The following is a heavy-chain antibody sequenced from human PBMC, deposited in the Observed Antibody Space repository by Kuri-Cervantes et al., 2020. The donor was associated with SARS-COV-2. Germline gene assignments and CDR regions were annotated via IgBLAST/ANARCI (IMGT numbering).Heavy chain of an antibody. CDR1: GYSFTTYW. J-gene: IGHJ6*03. CDR3: ARRAYGEQVDYYYMDV. D-gene: IGHD4-17*01. CDR2: IYPGDSDT. Sequence: QVSCKGSGYSFTTYWIGWVRQMPGKGLEWMGIIYPGDSDTRYSPSFQGQVTISADKSISTAFLQWSSLKASDTAIYYCARRAYGEQVDYYYMDVWGKGTTVTVSS. V-gene: IGHV5-51*01.